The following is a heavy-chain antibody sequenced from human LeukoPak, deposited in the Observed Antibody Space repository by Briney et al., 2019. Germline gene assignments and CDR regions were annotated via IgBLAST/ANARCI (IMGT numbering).Heavy chain of an antibody. CDR2: FDPEDGET. V-gene: IGHV1-24*01. Sequence: ASVKVSCKVSGYTLTELSMHWVRQAPGKGLEWTGGFDPEDGETIYAQKFQGRVTMTEDTSTDTAYMELSSLRSEDTAVYYCATGAWHVIKVFFDYWGQGTLVTVSS. D-gene: IGHD3-10*01. CDR3: ATGAWHVIKVFFDY. CDR1: GYTLTELS. J-gene: IGHJ4*02.